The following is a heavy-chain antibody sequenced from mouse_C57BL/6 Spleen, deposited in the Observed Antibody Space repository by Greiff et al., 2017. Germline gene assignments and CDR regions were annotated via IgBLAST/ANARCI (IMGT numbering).Heavy chain of an antibody. CDR3: APGVYYDYEGYYFDY. J-gene: IGHJ2*01. V-gene: IGHV1-53*01. D-gene: IGHD2-4*01. CDR1: GYTFTSYW. Sequence: QVQLQQPGTELVKPGASVKLSCKASGYTFTSYWMHWVKQRPGQGLEWIGNINPSNGGTNYNEKFKSKATLTVDKSSSTASMQLSSLTSEDSAVYYCAPGVYYDYEGYYFDYWGQGTTLTVSS. CDR2: INPSNGGT.